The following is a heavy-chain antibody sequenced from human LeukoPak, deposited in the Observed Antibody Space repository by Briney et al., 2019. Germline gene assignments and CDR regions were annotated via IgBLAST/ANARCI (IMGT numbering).Heavy chain of an antibody. J-gene: IGHJ4*02. CDR2: IIPILGIA. D-gene: IGHD5-12*01. CDR1: GGTFSSYA. V-gene: IGHV1-69*04. CDR3: ARAGVYSGYALDY. Sequence: ASVKVSCKASGGTFSSYAISWVRQAPGQGLEWMGRIIPILGIANYAQKSQGRVTITADKSTSTAYMELNSLRSEDTAVYYCARAGVYSGYALDYWGQGTLVTVSS.